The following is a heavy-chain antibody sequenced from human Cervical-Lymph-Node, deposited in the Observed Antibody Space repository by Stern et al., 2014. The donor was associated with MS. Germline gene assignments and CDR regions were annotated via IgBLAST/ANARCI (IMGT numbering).Heavy chain of an antibody. CDR2: ISYDGSNK. CDR3: AKDRRDY. CDR1: GFTFSSYG. V-gene: IGHV3-30*18. Sequence: VQLVQSGGGVVQPGRSLRLSCAASGFTFSSYGMHWVRQAPGKGLEWVAVISYDGSNKYYADSVKGRFTISRDNSKNTLYLQMNSLRAEDTAVYYCAKDRRDYWGQGTLVTVSS. J-gene: IGHJ4*02.